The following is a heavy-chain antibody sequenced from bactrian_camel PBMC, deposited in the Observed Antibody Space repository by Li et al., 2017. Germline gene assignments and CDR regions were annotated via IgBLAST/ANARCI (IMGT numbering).Heavy chain of an antibody. CDR2: IGSGPGST. J-gene: IGHJ4*01. D-gene: IGHD1*01. CDR3: VAAHAAGADCYSWEGRHAY. V-gene: IGHV3S57*01. Sequence: HVQLVESGGGSVQAGQSLNLSCTVSTYDHYDYRLGWFRQAPGKEREGVAAVYIGSGPGSTYYGDSVKGRFTISHDNAKNMMYLQMKTLAPEDTAMYTCVAAHAAGADCYSWEGRHAYWGQGTQVTVS. CDR1: TYDHYDYR.